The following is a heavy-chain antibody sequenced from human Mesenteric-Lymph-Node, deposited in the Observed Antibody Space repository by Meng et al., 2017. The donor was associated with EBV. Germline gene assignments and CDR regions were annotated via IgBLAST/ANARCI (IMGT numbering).Heavy chain of an antibody. J-gene: IGHJ4*02. Sequence: VQLEKSGPGLVNPSPTLSLTCDISGDSVSSNSAAWNWIRQSPLRGLEWLGRTYYMSKWYNDYAVSVKSRISINPDTSKNQFSLQLNSVTPEDTAVYYCARATSGFDSWGQGTLVTVSS. CDR3: ARATSGFDS. V-gene: IGHV6-1*01. D-gene: IGHD2-2*01. CDR1: GDSVSSNSAA. CDR2: TYYMSKWYN.